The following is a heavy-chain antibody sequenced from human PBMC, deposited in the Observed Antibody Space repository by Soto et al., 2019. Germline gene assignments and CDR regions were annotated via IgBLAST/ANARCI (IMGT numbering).Heavy chain of an antibody. CDR1: GGTFSSYA. CDR3: AGHYYGSGSYFVY. J-gene: IGHJ4*02. V-gene: IGHV1-69*05. CDR2: IIPFFGTA. Sequence: QVQLVQSGAEVKKPGSSVKVSCKASGGTFSSYAISWVRQAPGQGLEWMGGIIPFFGTANYAQKFQGRVSTTPDVXTSAAYMELSSLRSEDTAVYYCAGHYYGSGSYFVYWGQGTLVTVSS. D-gene: IGHD3-10*01.